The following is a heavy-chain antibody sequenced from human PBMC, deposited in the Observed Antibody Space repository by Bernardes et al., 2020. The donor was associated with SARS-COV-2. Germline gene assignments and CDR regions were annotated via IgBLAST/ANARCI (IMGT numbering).Heavy chain of an antibody. CDR1: GFDFSDYW. CDR3: ARSAGMDV. CDR2: IKRDGSET. Sequence: GGSLRLSCAGSGFDFSDYWMTWVRQAPGKGLEWVANIKRDGSETYYVDSVKGRFTISRDNAKNLVFLQMNSLRAEDTAVFYCARSAGMDVWGQGTMVNV. J-gene: IGHJ6*02. V-gene: IGHV3-7*03.